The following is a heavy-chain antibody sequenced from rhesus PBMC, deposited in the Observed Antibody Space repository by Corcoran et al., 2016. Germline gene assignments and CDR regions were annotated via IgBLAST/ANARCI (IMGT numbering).Heavy chain of an antibody. J-gene: IGHJ4*01. V-gene: IGHV3S5*01. CDR3: AKAAYTSGWSFDY. CDR1: GFTFSSYG. D-gene: IGHD6S26*01. Sequence: EVQLVETGGGLVQPGGSLKLSCAASGFTFSSYGMSWVRQAPGKGLEWVSYISYAGDDTHYADSVKGRFTSTRDNSKNTLSLQMNSLRPEDTAVYFCAKAAYTSGWSFDYWGQGVLVTVSS. CDR2: ISYAGDDT.